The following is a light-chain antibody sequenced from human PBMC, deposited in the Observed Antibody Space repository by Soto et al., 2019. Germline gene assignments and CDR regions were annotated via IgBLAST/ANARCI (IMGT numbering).Light chain of an antibody. CDR3: SSYTSITTHVI. CDR1: NSDVGHFNS. Sequence: QSALTQPASVSGSPGQTITISCTGTNSDVGHFNSVSWYQQYPGQAPKLMIYEVINRTSGVSNRFSGSKSGNTAALPISGLQAEDEADYYCSSYTSITTHVIVGGGTKLTVL. J-gene: IGLJ2*01. CDR2: EVI. V-gene: IGLV2-14*01.